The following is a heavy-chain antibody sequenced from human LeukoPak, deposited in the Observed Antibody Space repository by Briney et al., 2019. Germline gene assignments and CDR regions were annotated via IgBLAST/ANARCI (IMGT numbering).Heavy chain of an antibody. CDR1: GFTFSSYG. CDR2: IRYDGSNK. D-gene: IGHD6-13*01. CDR3: ARSFSSRFSSPRRPYYFDY. J-gene: IGHJ4*02. Sequence: PGGSLRLSCGASGFTFSSYGMHWVRQAPGKGLEWVAFIRYDGSNKYYADSVKGRFTISRDNSKNTLYLEMNSLKVEGTAIYYCARSFSSRFSSPRRPYYFDYWGQGTLVTVSS. V-gene: IGHV3-30*02.